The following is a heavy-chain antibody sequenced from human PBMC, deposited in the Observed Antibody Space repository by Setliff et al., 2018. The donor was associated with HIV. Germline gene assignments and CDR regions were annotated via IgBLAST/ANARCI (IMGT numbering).Heavy chain of an antibody. D-gene: IGHD1-7*01. CDR2: INHSGST. Sequence: KTSETLSLTCAVYGGSFSGYYWSWIRQPPGKGLEWMGEINHSGSTNYNPSLKSRVTISVDTSKNQFSLKLSSVTAADTAVYYCARDRYTWNYGKNYMDVWGKGTTVTVSS. CDR3: ARDRYTWNYGKNYMDV. CDR1: GGSFSGYY. J-gene: IGHJ6*03. V-gene: IGHV4-34*01.